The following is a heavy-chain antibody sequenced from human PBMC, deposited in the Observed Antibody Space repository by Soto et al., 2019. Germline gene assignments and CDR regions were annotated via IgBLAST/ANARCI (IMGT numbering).Heavy chain of an antibody. CDR3: AKVDLINLRDFDY. CDR2: ISGSGGST. CDR1: GFTFSSYA. J-gene: IGHJ4*02. Sequence: GESLKISCAASGFTFSSYAMSWVRQAPGKGLEWVSAISGSGGSTYYADSVKGRFTISRDNSKNTLYLQMNSLRAEDTAVYYCAKVDLINLRDFDYWGQGTLVTVSS. V-gene: IGHV3-23*01. D-gene: IGHD4-17*01.